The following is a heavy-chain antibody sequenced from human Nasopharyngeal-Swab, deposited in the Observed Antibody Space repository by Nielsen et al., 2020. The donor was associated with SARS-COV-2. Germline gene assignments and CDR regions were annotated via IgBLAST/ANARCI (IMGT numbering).Heavy chain of an antibody. J-gene: IGHJ6*02. Sequence: SLRLSCAASGFTFRDYAMHWVRQAPGKGLEWVSSIGWNSATMGYADSVKGRFTISRDDAKNSLYLQMNSLRIEDTALYYCAKSGRSGTQYYFYDMDVWGQGTTVTVSS. CDR1: GFTFRDYA. CDR2: IGWNSATM. CDR3: AKSGRSGTQYYFYDMDV. D-gene: IGHD1-1*01. V-gene: IGHV3-9*01.